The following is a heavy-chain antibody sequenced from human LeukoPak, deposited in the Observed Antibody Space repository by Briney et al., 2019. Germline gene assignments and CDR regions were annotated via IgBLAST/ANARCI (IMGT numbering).Heavy chain of an antibody. Sequence: SETLSLTCAVYGGSFSGYYWSWIRQPPGKGLEWIGEINHSGSTNYNPSLKSRVTISVDTSKNQFSLKLRSVTAADTAVYCCARSYSACCLPFDYWRQRTLATVSS. CDR2: INHSGST. D-gene: IGHD1-26*01. CDR1: GGSFSGYY. J-gene: IGHJ4*02. V-gene: IGHV4-34*01. CDR3: ARSYSACCLPFDY.